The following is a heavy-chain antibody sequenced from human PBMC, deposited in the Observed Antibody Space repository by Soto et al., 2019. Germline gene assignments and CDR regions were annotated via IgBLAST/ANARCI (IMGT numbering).Heavy chain of an antibody. CDR3: ARGRGVAAACTSHPRRD. Sequence: QVQLVQSGAEVKKPGASVKVSCKASGYTFTSYDINWVRQATGQGLEWMGWMNPNSGNTGYAQKFQGRVTMTRNTSISTGYMEQSSLRAEDTAVYYCARGRGVAAACTSHPRRDLGQGTLVTVSS. CDR2: MNPNSGNT. V-gene: IGHV1-8*01. D-gene: IGHD6-25*01. CDR1: GYTFTSYD. J-gene: IGHJ4*02.